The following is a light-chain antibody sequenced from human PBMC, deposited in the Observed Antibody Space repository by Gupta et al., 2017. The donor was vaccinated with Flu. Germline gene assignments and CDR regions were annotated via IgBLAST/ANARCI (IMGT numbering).Light chain of an antibody. J-gene: IGKJ1*01. CDR3: QQSSNLPWT. CDR2: YAS. Sequence: PDFQSVTPKEKVTITCRASQNSGTSLNWYQQKPGQSPKLLIKYASQYGSGVPSRFSGSGSGTDFTLTINNLETEDAATYYCQQSSNLPWTFGQGTKVEIK. V-gene: IGKV6-21*01. CDR1: QNSGTS.